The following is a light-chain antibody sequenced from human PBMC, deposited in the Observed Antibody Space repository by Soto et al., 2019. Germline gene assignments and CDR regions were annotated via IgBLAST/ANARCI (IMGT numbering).Light chain of an antibody. Sequence: ERIMTQSPATLSVSPGESATLSCRASQSFSSNLAWYQQKPGQAPRLLIYGVSTRATGIPARFSGSGSETKFTLTISRLEPQDFEVYYCQQYGSSPLTFGPGTKVDI. V-gene: IGKV3-15*01. CDR2: GVS. CDR1: QSFSSN. J-gene: IGKJ3*01. CDR3: QQYGSSPLT.